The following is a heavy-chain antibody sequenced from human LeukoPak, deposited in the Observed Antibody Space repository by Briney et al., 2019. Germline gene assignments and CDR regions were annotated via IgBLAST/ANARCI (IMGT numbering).Heavy chain of an antibody. Sequence: GGSLRLSCAASGFTFSSYAMSWVRQAPGKGLEWVSAISGSGGSTYYADSVKGRFTISKDNSKNTLHLQMNSLRAEDTAVYYCAKVAVVVAATIWFDPWGQGTLVTVSS. V-gene: IGHV3-23*01. CDR3: AKVAVVVAATIWFDP. CDR2: ISGSGGST. D-gene: IGHD2-15*01. J-gene: IGHJ5*02. CDR1: GFTFSSYA.